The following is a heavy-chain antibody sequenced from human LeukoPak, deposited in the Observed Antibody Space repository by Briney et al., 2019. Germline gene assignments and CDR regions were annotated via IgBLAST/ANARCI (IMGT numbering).Heavy chain of an antibody. CDR3: ARRSYGDYFLRFDY. CDR1: GYDFTKYA. J-gene: IGHJ4*02. V-gene: IGHV1-3*03. Sequence: ASVKVSCKASGYDFTKYAVQWVRQAPGQRLEWMGWIDAGNGRTKYSQDFQGRVTISRDTSASIAYMELSSLRSDDMAVYYCARRSYGDYFLRFDYWGQGTLVTVSS. D-gene: IGHD4-17*01. CDR2: IDAGNGRT.